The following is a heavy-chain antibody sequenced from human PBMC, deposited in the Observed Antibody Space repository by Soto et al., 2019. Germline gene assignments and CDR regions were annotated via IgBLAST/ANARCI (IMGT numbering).Heavy chain of an antibody. CDR3: ARMVATITGDYYYYYMDV. CDR1: GYTFTSYA. J-gene: IGHJ6*03. D-gene: IGHD5-12*01. CDR2: INAGNGNT. V-gene: IGHV1-3*01. Sequence: ASVKVSCKASGYTFTSYAMHWVRQAPGQRLEWMGWINAGNGNTKYSQKFQGRVTITRDTSASTAYMELSSLRSEDTAVYYCARMVATITGDYYYYYMDVWGKGTTVTVSS.